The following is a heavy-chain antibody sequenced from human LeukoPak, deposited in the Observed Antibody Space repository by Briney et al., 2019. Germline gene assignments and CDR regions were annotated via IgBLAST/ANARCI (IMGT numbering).Heavy chain of an antibody. CDR2: INWDGGST. V-gene: IGHV3-20*04. J-gene: IGHJ4*02. D-gene: IGHD1-26*01. CDR1: GFTFDEYG. Sequence: GGSLRLSCAASGFTFDEYGVSWVRQAPGKGLEWVSSINWDGGSTAYADSVQGRFTISRDNAKNSLHLQMKSLRAEDTALYYCARDSFSGSSLDYWGQGTLVTVSS. CDR3: ARDSFSGSSLDY.